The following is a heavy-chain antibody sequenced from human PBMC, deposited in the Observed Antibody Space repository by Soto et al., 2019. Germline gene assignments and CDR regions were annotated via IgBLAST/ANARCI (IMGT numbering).Heavy chain of an antibody. Sequence: GGSLRLSYAASGFTFSGSAMHWVRQASGKGLEWVGRIRSKANSYATAYNASVKGRFTISRDDSKNTAYLEMNSLRTEDTSVYYCIRQTGDSTTGWFDPWGQGTLVTVSS. V-gene: IGHV3-73*01. CDR2: IRSKANSYAT. CDR3: IRQTGDSTTGWFDP. J-gene: IGHJ5*02. D-gene: IGHD2-2*01. CDR1: GFTFSGSA.